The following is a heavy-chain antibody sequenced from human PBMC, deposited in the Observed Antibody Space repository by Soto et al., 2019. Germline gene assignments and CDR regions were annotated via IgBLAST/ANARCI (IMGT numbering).Heavy chain of an antibody. Sequence: EVQLLESGGGLVQPGGSLRLSCAASGFTSSSYAMSWVRQTPGKGLEWVSTISGSGGTTYYADSVKGRFTISRDISKHTLDLQMNILRDEDTAVYYCAKVTDGYWGQGTLVTVSS. V-gene: IGHV3-23*01. CDR3: AKVTDGY. CDR2: ISGSGGTT. J-gene: IGHJ4*02. CDR1: GFTSSSYA.